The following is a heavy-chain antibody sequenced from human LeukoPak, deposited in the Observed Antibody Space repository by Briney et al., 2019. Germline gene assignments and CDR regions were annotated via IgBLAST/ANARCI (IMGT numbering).Heavy chain of an antibody. Sequence: SETLSLACTVSGGSISSYYWSWIRQPAGKGLEWIGRIYTSGSTNYNPSLKSRVTMSVDTSKNQFSLKLSSVTAADTAVYYCARESWIVVVVAATFSAFDIWGQGTMVTVSS. V-gene: IGHV4-4*07. CDR3: ARESWIVVVVAATFSAFDI. J-gene: IGHJ3*02. CDR1: GGSISSYY. CDR2: IYTSGST. D-gene: IGHD2-15*01.